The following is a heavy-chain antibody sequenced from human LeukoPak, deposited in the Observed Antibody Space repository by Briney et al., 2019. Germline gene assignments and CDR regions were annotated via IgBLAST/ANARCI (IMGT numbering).Heavy chain of an antibody. Sequence: PGESLHISCQGSGYSFTSYWIGGGRPMPGKGLEWMGIIYPGDSDTRYSPSFQGQVTISADKSISTAYLQWSSLKASDTAMYYCARSGDFWSGYYNYYFDYWGQGTLVTVSS. J-gene: IGHJ4*02. CDR2: IYPGDSDT. D-gene: IGHD3-3*01. CDR3: ARSGDFWSGYYNYYFDY. CDR1: GYSFTSYW. V-gene: IGHV5-51*03.